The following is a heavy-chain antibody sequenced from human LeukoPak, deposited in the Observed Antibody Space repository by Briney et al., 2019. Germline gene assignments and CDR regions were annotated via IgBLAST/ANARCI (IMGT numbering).Heavy chain of an antibody. CDR3: ARDVGEYCSSTNCYASHY. V-gene: IGHV4-39*02. Sequence: SETLSLTCSVSGDSISTSNSYWGWIRQPPGKGLEWIGSIYYSGNTYYNASLKSRVTISVDTSKNQFSLKFTSVTAADTAVYYCARDVGEYCSSTNCYASHYWGQGTLATVSS. CDR1: GDSISTSNSY. D-gene: IGHD2-2*01. J-gene: IGHJ4*02. CDR2: IYYSGNT.